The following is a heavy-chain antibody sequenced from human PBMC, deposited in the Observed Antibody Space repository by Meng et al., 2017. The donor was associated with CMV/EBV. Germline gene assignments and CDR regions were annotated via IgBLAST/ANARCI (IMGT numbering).Heavy chain of an antibody. V-gene: IGHV3-11*01. J-gene: IGHJ4*02. CDR3: ARGGVRYCGGDCYPTRFDY. CDR2: ISSSGSTI. Sequence: GGSLRLSCAVSGFTFSDYYMSWIRQAPGKGLEWVSYISSSGSTIYYADSVKGRFTISRDNAKNSLYLQMNSLRAEDTAVYYCARGGVRYCGGDCYPTRFDYWGQGTLVTVSS. D-gene: IGHD2-21*01. CDR1: GFTFSDYY.